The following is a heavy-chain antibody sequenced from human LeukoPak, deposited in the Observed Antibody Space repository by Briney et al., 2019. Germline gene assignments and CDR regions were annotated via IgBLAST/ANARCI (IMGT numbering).Heavy chain of an antibody. Sequence: ETLSLTCAVYGGSFNGYYWSWIRQPPGKGLEWIGEINLSGSTNYNPSLKSRVTISVDTSKNQFSLKLSSVTAADTAVYYSARGRRLPLRYSYGYTPYYYFDYWGQGTLVTVSS. CDR3: ARGRRLPLRYSYGYTPYYYFDY. V-gene: IGHV4-34*01. J-gene: IGHJ4*02. CDR2: INLSGST. CDR1: GGSFNGYY. D-gene: IGHD5-18*01.